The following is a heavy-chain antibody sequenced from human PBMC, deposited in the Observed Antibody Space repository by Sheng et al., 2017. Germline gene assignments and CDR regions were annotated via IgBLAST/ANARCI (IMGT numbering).Heavy chain of an antibody. D-gene: IGHD3-22*01. Sequence: QVQLQESGPGLVKPSETLSLTCTVSGYSISTGYYWGWIRQPPGKGLEWIGNIYHTGTTYYNPSLKSRVTISVDTSTNQFSLMLSSVTAADTALYYCARGPHYDSSGYYDYVGQGTLVTVSS. CDR2: IYHTGTT. CDR1: GYSISTGYY. CDR3: ARGPHYDSSGYYDY. V-gene: IGHV4-38-2*02. J-gene: IGHJ4*02.